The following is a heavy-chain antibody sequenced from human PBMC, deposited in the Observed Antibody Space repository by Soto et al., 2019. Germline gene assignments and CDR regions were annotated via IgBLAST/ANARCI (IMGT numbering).Heavy chain of an antibody. CDR2: IIPIFGTA. V-gene: IGHV1-69*14. D-gene: IGHD2-15*01. J-gene: IGHJ5*02. CDR1: GGTFSSYA. Sequence: QVQLVQSGAEVKKPGSSVKVSCKASGGTFSSYAISWVRQAPGQGLEWMGGIIPIFGTANYAQKFQGRVTITAEKSTRTAYMKLSSLSSEDTTVYYCARQVVVAATGWFDPWGQGTLVTASS. CDR3: ARQVVVAATGWFDP.